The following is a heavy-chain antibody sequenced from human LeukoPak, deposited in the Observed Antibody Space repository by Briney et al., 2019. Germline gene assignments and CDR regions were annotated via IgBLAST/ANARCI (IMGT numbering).Heavy chain of an antibody. Sequence: GGSLRLSCAASGFTFRRYGMHWVRQAPGKGLEWVAVIWYVGSNKYYVDSVKGPFTIFRDNSKNTRYLQMNSLRAEDTAVYYCARVPGGGYGSYYSDYWGQGTVVTVSS. CDR1: GFTFRRYG. J-gene: IGHJ4*02. CDR3: ARVPGGGYGSYYSDY. V-gene: IGHV3-33*01. CDR2: IWYVGSNK. D-gene: IGHD2-8*02.